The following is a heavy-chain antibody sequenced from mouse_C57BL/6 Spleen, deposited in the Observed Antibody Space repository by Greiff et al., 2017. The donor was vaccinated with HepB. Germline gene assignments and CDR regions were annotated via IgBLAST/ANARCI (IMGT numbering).Heavy chain of an antibody. CDR2: IYPGDGDT. CDR1: GYAFSSSW. V-gene: IGHV1-82*01. J-gene: IGHJ1*03. Sequence: VQLQQSGPELVKPGASVKISCKASGYAFSSSWMNWVKQRPGKGLEWIGRIYPGDGDTNYNGKFKGKATLTADKSSSTAYMQLSSLTSEDSAVYICAYYGRSYWYFDVWGTRTTVTVSS. D-gene: IGHD1-1*01. CDR3: AYYGRSYWYFDV.